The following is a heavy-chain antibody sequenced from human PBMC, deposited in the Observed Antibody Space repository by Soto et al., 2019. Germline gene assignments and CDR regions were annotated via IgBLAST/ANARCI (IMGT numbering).Heavy chain of an antibody. D-gene: IGHD2-15*01. CDR3: ARVASARYCSGGSCYSTLDAFDI. CDR1: GYTFTSYA. Sequence: ASVKVSCKASGYTFTSYAMNWVRQATGQGLEWMGWMNPNSGNTGYAQKFQGRVTMTRNTSISTAYMELSSLRSEDTAVYYCARVASARYCSGGSCYSTLDAFDIWGQGTMVTVSS. V-gene: IGHV1-8*02. CDR2: MNPNSGNT. J-gene: IGHJ3*02.